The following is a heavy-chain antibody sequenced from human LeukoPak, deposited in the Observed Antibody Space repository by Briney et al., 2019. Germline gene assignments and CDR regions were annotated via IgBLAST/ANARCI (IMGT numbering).Heavy chain of an antibody. CDR2: INSDGSST. CDR3: ARGLSGYASSLGY. Sequence: GGSLRLTCAASGFTFSSYWMHWVRQAPGKGLVWVSRINSDGSSTSYADSVRGRFSISRDNAKNTLYLQMNSLRAEDTAVYYCARGLSGYASSLGYWGQGTLVTVSA. J-gene: IGHJ4*02. V-gene: IGHV3-74*01. CDR1: GFTFSSYW. D-gene: IGHD6-6*01.